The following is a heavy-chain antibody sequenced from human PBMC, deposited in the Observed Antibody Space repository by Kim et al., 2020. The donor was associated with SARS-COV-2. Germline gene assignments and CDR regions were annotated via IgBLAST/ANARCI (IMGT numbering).Heavy chain of an antibody. Sequence: GGSLRLSCAASGFTFSNYWMSWVRQAPGKGLEWVANIKQDGSEKYHVDSVKGRFTISRDNAKNSLYLQMNSLRAEDTAVYYCARDLTAFDYWGQGTLVTVSS. CDR3: ARDLTAFDY. CDR2: IKQDGSEK. J-gene: IGHJ4*02. V-gene: IGHV3-7*01. D-gene: IGHD5-18*01. CDR1: GFTFSNYW.